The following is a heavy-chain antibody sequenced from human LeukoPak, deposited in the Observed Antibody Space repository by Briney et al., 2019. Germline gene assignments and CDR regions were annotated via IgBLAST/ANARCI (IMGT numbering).Heavy chain of an antibody. CDR3: ARESPLGSSGRWAYYFDY. D-gene: IGHD3-22*01. CDR2: IYYSGST. Sequence: SETLSLTCTVSGGSISSYYWSWIRQPPGKGLEWIGYIYYSGSTNYNPSLKSRVTISADTSKNQFSLKLSSVTAADTAVYYCARESPLGSSGRWAYYFDYWGQGTLVTVSS. J-gene: IGHJ4*02. CDR1: GGSISSYY. V-gene: IGHV4-59*01.